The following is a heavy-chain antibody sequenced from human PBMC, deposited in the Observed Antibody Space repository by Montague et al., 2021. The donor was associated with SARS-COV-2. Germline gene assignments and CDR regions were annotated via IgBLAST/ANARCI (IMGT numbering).Heavy chain of an antibody. CDR3: VRDPVTSGCEMFYDY. V-gene: IGHV4-59*02. J-gene: IGHJ4*02. CDR2: IYYSRSS. Sequence: SETLSLTCTVSGDSVSHYFWTWIRQPPGKGLEWIGYIYYSRSSNXXPSLRGRVTISVDTSKNQFSLRLSSVTAADTAMYYCVRDPVTSGCEMFYDYWGQGTLVAVSS. D-gene: IGHD3-10*02. CDR1: GDSVSHYF.